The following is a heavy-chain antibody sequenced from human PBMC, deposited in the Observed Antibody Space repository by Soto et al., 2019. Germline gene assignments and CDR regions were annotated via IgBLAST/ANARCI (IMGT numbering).Heavy chain of an antibody. CDR3: ARLGDYGDYSDY. D-gene: IGHD4-17*01. CDR1: GYKFTTYR. CDR2: LDPADSYA. V-gene: IGHV5-10-1*01. Sequence: PGESLKISCQGSGYKFTTYRITWVRQMPGKGLEWIGRLDPADSYANYSPSFQGHVTISSDKSITTAYLQWSSLKASDTAIYYCARLGDYGDYSDYWGQGTLVTVSS. J-gene: IGHJ4*02.